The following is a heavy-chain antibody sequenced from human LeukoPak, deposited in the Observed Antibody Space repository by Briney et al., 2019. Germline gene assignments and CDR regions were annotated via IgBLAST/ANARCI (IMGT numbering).Heavy chain of an antibody. Sequence: GGSLRLSCAASGFTFSNYWMHWVRQAPGKGLVWVSRISDAGAHTFYADSVKGRFAMSRDNAKNSLYLQMNSLRAEDTAVYYCARDAGVAGTPYYYYYMDVWGKGTTVTISS. CDR1: GFTFSNYW. CDR3: ARDAGVAGTPYYYYYMDV. CDR2: ISDAGAHT. V-gene: IGHV3-74*01. D-gene: IGHD6-19*01. J-gene: IGHJ6*03.